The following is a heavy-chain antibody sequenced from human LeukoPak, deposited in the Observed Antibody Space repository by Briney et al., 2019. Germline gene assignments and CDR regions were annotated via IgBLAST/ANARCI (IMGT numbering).Heavy chain of an antibody. CDR3: AREAEDAGAWYMDV. V-gene: IGHV3-74*01. Sequence: GGSLRLSCAASGFTLSSYWMHWVRQAPGKGLVWVSRLNSDGNTTTYADSVKGRFTISRDDAKNTLFLQMDSVRVEDTAVYYCAREAEDAGAWYMDVWGKGTTVTVSS. CDR1: GFTLSSYW. D-gene: IGHD1-14*01. CDR2: LNSDGNTT. J-gene: IGHJ6*03.